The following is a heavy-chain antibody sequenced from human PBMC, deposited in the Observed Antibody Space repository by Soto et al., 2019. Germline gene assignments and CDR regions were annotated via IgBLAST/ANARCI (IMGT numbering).Heavy chain of an antibody. J-gene: IGHJ6*02. CDR2: IIPIFGTA. V-gene: IGHV1-69*13. Sequence: ASVKVSCKASGGTFSSYSISWVLQAPGEGLEWMGGIIPIFGTANYAQKFQGRVTITADESTSTAYMELSSLRSEDTAVYYCARVPRSYGSRTRIYYYGMDVWGQGTTVTVSS. CDR3: ARVPRSYGSRTRIYYYGMDV. D-gene: IGHD3-10*01. CDR1: GGTFSSYS.